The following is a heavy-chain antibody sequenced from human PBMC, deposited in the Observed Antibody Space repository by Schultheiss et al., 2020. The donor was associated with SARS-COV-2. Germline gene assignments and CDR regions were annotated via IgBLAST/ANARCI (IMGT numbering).Heavy chain of an antibody. V-gene: IGHV3-21*04. Sequence: GGSLRLSCAASGFTFSSYSMNWVRQAPGKGLEWVSSISSSSSYIYYADSVKGRFTISRDNAKNSLYLQMNSLRAEDTAVYYCARDIGQLLSNYMDVWGKGTTVTVSS. J-gene: IGHJ6*03. CDR3: ARDIGQLLSNYMDV. CDR2: ISSSSSYI. CDR1: GFTFSSYS. D-gene: IGHD2-2*01.